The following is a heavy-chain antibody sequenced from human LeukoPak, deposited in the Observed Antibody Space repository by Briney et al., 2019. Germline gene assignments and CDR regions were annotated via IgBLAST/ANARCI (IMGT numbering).Heavy chain of an antibody. Sequence: PGGSLRLSCAASGFTFTTYSMNWVRQAPGKGLEWVSYISGRSTTIYYADSVKGRFTISRDFAKNSLYLQMNSLRAEDTAVYYCASLTVTKKTGDFDYWGQGTLVTVSS. V-gene: IGHV3-48*01. CDR2: ISGRSTTI. J-gene: IGHJ4*02. D-gene: IGHD4-11*01. CDR1: GFTFTTYS. CDR3: ASLTVTKKTGDFDY.